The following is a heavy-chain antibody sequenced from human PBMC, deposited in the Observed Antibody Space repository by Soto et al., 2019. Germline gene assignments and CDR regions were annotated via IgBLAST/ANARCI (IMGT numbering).Heavy chain of an antibody. D-gene: IGHD1-26*01. J-gene: IGHJ3*02. Sequence: GGSLRLSCAASGFTFSSYGMHWVRQAPGKGLEWVAIISYDGSNKYYADSVKGRFTISRDNSKNTLYLQMNSLGAEDTAVYYCAKDPQKWELLFAFDIWGQGTMVTVSS. CDR3: AKDPQKWELLFAFDI. V-gene: IGHV3-30*18. CDR2: ISYDGSNK. CDR1: GFTFSSYG.